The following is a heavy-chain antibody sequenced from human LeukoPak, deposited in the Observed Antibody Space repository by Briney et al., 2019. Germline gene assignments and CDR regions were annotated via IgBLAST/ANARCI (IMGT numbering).Heavy chain of an antibody. J-gene: IGHJ3*02. V-gene: IGHV3-73*01. Sequence: PGGSLRLSCAASGFTFSGSAMHWVRQASGKGLEGVGRIRSKANSYATAYAASVKGRFTISRDDSKNTEYLQMNSLKTEDTAVYYCTSRAIVGATRGLRSDGFDIWGQGTMVTVSS. CDR2: IRSKANSYAT. D-gene: IGHD1-26*01. CDR1: GFTFSGSA. CDR3: TSRAIVGATRGLRSDGFDI.